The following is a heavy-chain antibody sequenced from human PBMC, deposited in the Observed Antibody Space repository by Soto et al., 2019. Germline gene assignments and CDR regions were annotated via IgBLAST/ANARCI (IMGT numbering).Heavy chain of an antibody. CDR2: IYPGDSDT. J-gene: IGHJ4*02. Sequence: PGESLKISCKGSGYSFTSYWSGWVRQMPGKGLEWMGIIYPGDSDTRYSPSFQGQVTISADKSISTAYLQWSSLKASDTAMYYCARHAPGLGYCSGGSCYSTDYWGQGTLVTVSS. D-gene: IGHD2-15*01. CDR1: GYSFTSYW. CDR3: ARHAPGLGYCSGGSCYSTDY. V-gene: IGHV5-51*01.